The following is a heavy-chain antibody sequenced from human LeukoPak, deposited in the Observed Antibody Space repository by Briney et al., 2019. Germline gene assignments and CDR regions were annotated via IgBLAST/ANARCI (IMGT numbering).Heavy chain of an antibody. CDR3: ARVKVSYSSGWAARYWFDP. V-gene: IGHV1-2*06. J-gene: IGHJ5*02. Sequence: ASVKVSCKASGYTFTNYGISWVRQAPGQGLEWMGRINPNSGGTNYAQKFQGRVTMTRDTSISTAYMELSRLRSDDTAVYYCARVKVSYSSGWAARYWFDPWGQGTLVTVSS. CDR1: GYTFTNYG. CDR2: INPNSGGT. D-gene: IGHD6-19*01.